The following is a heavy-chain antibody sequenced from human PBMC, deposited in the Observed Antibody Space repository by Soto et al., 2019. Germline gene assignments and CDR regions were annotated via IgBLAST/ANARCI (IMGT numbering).Heavy chain of an antibody. J-gene: IGHJ3*02. CDR2: IYAAGST. CDR1: GFTVSGNY. V-gene: IGHV3-66*01. Sequence: EVQLVESGGSLVQPGGSLRLSCAASGFTVSGNYMSWVRQAPGQGLEWVSVIYAAGSTYYIDSVNGRFTISRDNSKNTLYLQMNSLRAEDTAVYYCASDIFKTGATGVFDIWGQGTRVTVSS. CDR3: ASDIFKTGATGVFDI. D-gene: IGHD1-1*01.